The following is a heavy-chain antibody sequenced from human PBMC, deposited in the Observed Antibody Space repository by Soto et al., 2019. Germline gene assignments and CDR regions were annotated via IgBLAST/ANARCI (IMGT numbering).Heavy chain of an antibody. J-gene: IGHJ6*02. CDR3: AKDELANWNYYYYGMDV. V-gene: IGHV3-23*01. CDR2: ISGSGGST. Sequence: GGSLRLSCAASGFTFSSYAMSWVRQAPGKGLEWVSAISGSGGSTYYADSVKGRFTISRDNSKNRLYLQMNSLRAEDTAVYYCAKDELANWNYYYYGMDVWGQGTTVTVSS. CDR1: GFTFSSYA. D-gene: IGHD1-1*01.